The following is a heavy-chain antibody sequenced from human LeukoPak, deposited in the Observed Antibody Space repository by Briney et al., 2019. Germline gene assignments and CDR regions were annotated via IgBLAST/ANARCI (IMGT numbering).Heavy chain of an antibody. CDR1: GFTFSSYA. D-gene: IGHD1-7*01. CDR3: AKDSGGYNWNYGPLFDY. J-gene: IGHJ4*02. CDR2: ISGSGGST. Sequence: GGSLRLSCAASGFTFSSYAMSWVRQAAGKGLEWVSAISGSGGSTYYADSVKGRFTISRDKSKNTLYLQMNSLRAEDMALDYCAKDSGGYNWNYGPLFDYWGQGTLVTVSS. V-gene: IGHV3-23*01.